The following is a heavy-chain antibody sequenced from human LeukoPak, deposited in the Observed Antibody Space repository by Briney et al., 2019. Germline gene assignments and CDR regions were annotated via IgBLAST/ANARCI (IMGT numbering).Heavy chain of an antibody. Sequence: GGSLRLSCAASGFTFSDYYMSWIRQTPGKGLEWVSYISSSGSTIYYADSVKGRFTISRDNAKNSLYLQMNSLRAEDTAVYYCARDLMEWELNDYWGQGTLVTVSS. D-gene: IGHD1-26*01. CDR1: GFTFSDYY. CDR2: ISSSGSTI. J-gene: IGHJ4*02. V-gene: IGHV3-11*04. CDR3: ARDLMEWELNDY.